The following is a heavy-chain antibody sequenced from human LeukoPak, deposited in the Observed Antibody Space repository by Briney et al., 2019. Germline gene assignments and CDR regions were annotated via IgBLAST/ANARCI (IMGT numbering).Heavy chain of an antibody. CDR3: AKLGEGGYSYDYLPYYFDY. V-gene: IGHV3-23*01. Sequence: GGTLRLSCAASGFTFSSYGMSWVRQAPGKGLEWVSGISGSGGSTYYADSVKGRFTISRDNSKNTLYLQMNSLRAEDTAVYYCAKLGEGGYSYDYLPYYFDYWGQGTLVTVSS. CDR1: GFTFSSYG. D-gene: IGHD5-18*01. CDR2: ISGSGGST. J-gene: IGHJ4*02.